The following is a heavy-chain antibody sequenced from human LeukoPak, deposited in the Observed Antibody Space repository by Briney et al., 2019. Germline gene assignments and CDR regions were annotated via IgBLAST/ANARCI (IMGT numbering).Heavy chain of an antibody. CDR1: GYTFTSYA. CDR3: AREEYCSSTGCYFSPNYYYYGMDV. CDR2: INAGNGNT. J-gene: IGHJ6*02. Sequence: ASVKVSCKASGYTFTSYAMHWVRQAPGQRLEWMGWINAGNGNTKYSQKFQGRVTITRDTSASTAYMELSSLRSEDTAVYYCAREEYCSSTGCYFSPNYYYYGMDVWGQGTTVTVSS. V-gene: IGHV1-3*01. D-gene: IGHD2-2*01.